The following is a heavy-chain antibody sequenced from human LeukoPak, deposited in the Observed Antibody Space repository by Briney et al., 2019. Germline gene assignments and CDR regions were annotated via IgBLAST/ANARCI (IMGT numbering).Heavy chain of an antibody. CDR1: GYTFTCYY. CDR3: ARFLSGLTIRVFDY. CDR2: INPNSGGT. J-gene: IGHJ4*02. Sequence: ASVKVSCKASGYTFTCYYMHWVRQAPDQGLEWMGRINPNSGGTNYAQKFQGRVTMTRDTSISTAYMELSRLRSDDTAVYYCARFLSGLTIRVFDYWGQGTLVTVSS. V-gene: IGHV1-2*06. D-gene: IGHD3-3*01.